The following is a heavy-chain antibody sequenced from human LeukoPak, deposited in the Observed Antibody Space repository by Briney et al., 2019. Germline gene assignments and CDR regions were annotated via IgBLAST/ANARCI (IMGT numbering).Heavy chain of an antibody. CDR2: IKPDGSEK. CDR3: ARDWGHFDS. Sequence: GGSLRLSCAASGLTFSAYWMNWVRQAPGKGLEWVANIKPDGSEKYYVDYVKGRFTISRDNAKNSLYLQMNSLRVEDTAVYYCARDWGHFDSWGQGTLVTVSS. D-gene: IGHD7-27*01. V-gene: IGHV3-7*01. CDR1: GLTFSAYW. J-gene: IGHJ4*02.